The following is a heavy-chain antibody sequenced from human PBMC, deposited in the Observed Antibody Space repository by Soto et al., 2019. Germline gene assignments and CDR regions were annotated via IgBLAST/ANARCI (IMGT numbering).Heavy chain of an antibody. CDR1: GGSVISNWG. Sequence: SETLSLTCAVSGGSVISNWGWGWVRQSPGKGGEWIADMLHSGSTNYSPSLESRVTLSVDQSKNQFSLKLSSVTAADTALYYCASSSVGSYYDFWGKGTLVPVSS. D-gene: IGHD2-15*01. CDR3: ASSSVGSYYDF. CDR2: MLHSGST. J-gene: IGHJ4*02. V-gene: IGHV4-4*02.